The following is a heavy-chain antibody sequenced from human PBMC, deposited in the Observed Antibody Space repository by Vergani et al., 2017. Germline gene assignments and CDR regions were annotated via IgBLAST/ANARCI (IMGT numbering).Heavy chain of an antibody. V-gene: IGHV1-46*01. D-gene: IGHD4-11*01. Sequence: QVQLVQSGAEVKKPGASVKVSCKASGYTFTRYYMHWVRQAPGQGLEWMGIINHSGGSTSYAQKFQCRVTMTRDTSTRPVYMELSSLGSEDTAVYYCAREGSTVTFDYWGQGTLVTVSS. J-gene: IGHJ4*02. CDR2: INHSGGST. CDR1: GYTFTRYY. CDR3: AREGSTVTFDY.